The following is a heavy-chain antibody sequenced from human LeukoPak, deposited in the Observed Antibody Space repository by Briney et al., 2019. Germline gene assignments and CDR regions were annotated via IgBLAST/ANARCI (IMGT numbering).Heavy chain of an antibody. J-gene: IGHJ5*02. D-gene: IGHD3-10*01. CDR1: GFTFSSYW. CDR2: IKQDGRQK. Sequence: QAGGPLRLSCAASGFTFSSYWMSWLRQAPGKGREWVGNIKQDGRQKYYLDFLKGRFTLSTDNAKTSMYLPINSLSAEATAVSSCANAPRQLILTPNCFDDWGQGTLVTVSS. V-gene: IGHV3-7*03. CDR3: ANAPRQLILTPNCFDD.